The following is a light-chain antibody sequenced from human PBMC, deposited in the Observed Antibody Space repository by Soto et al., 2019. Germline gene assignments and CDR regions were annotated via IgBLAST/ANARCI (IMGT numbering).Light chain of an antibody. CDR3: SSYAGIILGV. CDR1: SSDVGGYKY. CDR2: EVS. V-gene: IGLV2-8*01. J-gene: IGLJ3*02. Sequence: QSALTQPPSASGSPGQSVTVSCTGTSSDVGGYKYVSWYQQHPGKAPKLMIYEVSKRPSGVPDRFSGSKSGNTASLTVSGLQAEDEADYYCSSYAGIILGVFGGGTKLTVL.